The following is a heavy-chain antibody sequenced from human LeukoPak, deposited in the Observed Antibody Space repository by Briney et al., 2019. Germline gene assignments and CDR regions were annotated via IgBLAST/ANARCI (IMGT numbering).Heavy chain of an antibody. CDR2: INAPNGDT. CDR3: AGETPAYCSGTACYGDYNSFDP. V-gene: IGHV1-18*01. D-gene: IGHD2-2*01. CDR1: GYTFSDYG. J-gene: IGHJ5*02. Sequence: ASVTVSCKASGYTFSDYGISWVRQAPGQGLEWMGWINAPNGDTNYARKFQDRLTLTTDTSTSTAYMELWSLISDDTAVYYCAGETPAYCSGTACYGDYNSFDPWGQGTLVTVSS.